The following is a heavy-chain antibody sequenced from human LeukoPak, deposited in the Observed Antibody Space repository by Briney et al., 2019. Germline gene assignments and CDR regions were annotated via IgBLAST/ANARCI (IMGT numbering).Heavy chain of an antibody. CDR2: TKSDGSRS. CDR1: GFQFSCHW. V-gene: IGHV3-74*01. J-gene: IGHJ4*02. Sequence: GGSLRLSCAASGFQFSCHWIHWVRQIPGKGLVWVSRTKSDGSRSDYADIVKGRFTVSRDNARNSLYLQMNSLRAEDTAVYYCARDGTIAGRIFDYWGQGTLVTVSS. CDR3: ARDGTIAGRIFDY. D-gene: IGHD6-6*01.